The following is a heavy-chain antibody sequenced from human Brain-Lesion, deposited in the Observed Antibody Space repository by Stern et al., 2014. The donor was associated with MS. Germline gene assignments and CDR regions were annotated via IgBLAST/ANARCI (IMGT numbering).Heavy chain of an antibody. Sequence: QVQLVQSGAEVKKPGASVKVSCKTSGYIFTGYYIHWVRQAPGQGLECMASINPNTGGPKYAQKFQGRVTMSRDTSISTAYVELSSLTSDDTAVYYCARDQRGITIFGVVTDYYYLGMDVWGQGTTVTVSS. D-gene: IGHD3-3*01. CDR3: ARDQRGITIFGVVTDYYYLGMDV. V-gene: IGHV1-2*02. J-gene: IGHJ6*02. CDR2: INPNTGGP. CDR1: GYIFTGYY.